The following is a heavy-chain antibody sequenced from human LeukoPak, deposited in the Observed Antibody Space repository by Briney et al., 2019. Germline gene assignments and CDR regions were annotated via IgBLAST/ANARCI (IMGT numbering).Heavy chain of an antibody. CDR2: INHSGST. V-gene: IGHV4-34*01. J-gene: IGHJ4*02. D-gene: IGHD2-15*01. CDR3: ASFRVGPGLYGY. CDR1: GGSFSGYY. Sequence: SETLSLTCAVYGGSFSGYYWSWIRQPPGKGLEWIGEINHSGSTNYNPSLKSRVTISVDTSKNQFSLKLSSVTAADTAVYYCASFRVGPGLYGYWGQGTLVTVSS.